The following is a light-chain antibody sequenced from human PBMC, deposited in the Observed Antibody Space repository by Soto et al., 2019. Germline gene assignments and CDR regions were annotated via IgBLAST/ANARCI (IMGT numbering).Light chain of an antibody. CDR2: DSS. J-gene: IGKJ4*01. V-gene: IGKV3-15*01. CDR3: QQYNTWPLT. CDR1: QSLSSY. Sequence: EVVMTQSPATLSVSPGERATLSCRASQSLSSYLAWYQHKPGQAPRLLIYDSSTRATGIPARFSGFGSGTEFTLTISSLQSEDFAVYYCQQYNTWPLTFGGGTRVEIK.